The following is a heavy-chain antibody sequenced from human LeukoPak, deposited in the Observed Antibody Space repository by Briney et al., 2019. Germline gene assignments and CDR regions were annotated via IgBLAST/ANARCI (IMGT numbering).Heavy chain of an antibody. Sequence: SETLSLTCTVSGASINSDSYYWSWIRQPPGKGLEWIAYIYYSGSTNYNPSLKSRVTISVDTSKNQFSLKLSSVTAADTAVYYCARVYYSNSYDYWYFDLWGRGTLVTVSS. J-gene: IGHJ2*01. CDR2: IYYSGST. CDR3: ARVYYSNSYDYWYFDL. CDR1: GASINSDSYY. V-gene: IGHV4-61*01. D-gene: IGHD6-13*01.